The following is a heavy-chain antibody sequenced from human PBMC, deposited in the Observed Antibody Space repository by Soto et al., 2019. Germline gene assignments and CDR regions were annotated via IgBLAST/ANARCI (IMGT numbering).Heavy chain of an antibody. D-gene: IGHD6-19*01. Sequence: GSLRLSCAASGFTFSSYGMHWVRQAPGKGLEWVAVISYDGSNKYYADSVKDRFTISRDNSKKTLHLQMNSLRADDTAVYYCVAGRYFFDYCGQGTLVTVSS. CDR3: VAGRYFFDY. J-gene: IGHJ4*02. CDR1: GFTFSSYG. V-gene: IGHV3-30*03. CDR2: ISYDGSNK.